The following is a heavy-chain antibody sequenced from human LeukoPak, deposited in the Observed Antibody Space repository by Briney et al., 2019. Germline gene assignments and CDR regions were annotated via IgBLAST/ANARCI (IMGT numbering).Heavy chain of an antibody. CDR2: IKSKTDGGTT. V-gene: IGHV3-15*01. CDR1: GDSISTYY. D-gene: IGHD3-10*01. J-gene: IGHJ4*02. CDR3: TTGITMVRGVPGVYFDY. Sequence: ETLSLTCTVSGDSISTYYWSWIRQAPGKGLEWVGRIKSKTDGGTTDYAAPVKGRFTISRDDSKNTLYLQMNSLKTEDTAVYYCTTGITMVRGVPGVYFDYWGQGTLVTVSS.